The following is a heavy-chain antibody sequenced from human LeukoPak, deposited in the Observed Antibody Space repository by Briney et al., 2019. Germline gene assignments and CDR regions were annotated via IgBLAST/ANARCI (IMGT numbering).Heavy chain of an antibody. CDR3: ARDLDGVSYYDSSGYPDY. D-gene: IGHD3-22*01. CDR2: INPNSGGT. CDR1: GYTFTGYY. J-gene: IGHJ4*02. Sequence: ASVKVSCKASGYTFTGYYMHWVRQAPGQGLEWMGWINPNSGGTNYAQKLQGRVTMTTDTSTSTAYMELRSLRSDDTAVYYCARDLDGVSYYDSSGYPDYWGQGTLVTVSS. V-gene: IGHV1-2*02.